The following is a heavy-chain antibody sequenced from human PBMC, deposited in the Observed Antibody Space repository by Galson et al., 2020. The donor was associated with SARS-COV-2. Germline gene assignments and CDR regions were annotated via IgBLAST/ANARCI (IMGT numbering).Heavy chain of an antibody. D-gene: IGHD2-21*02. J-gene: IGHJ2*01. CDR1: GDSIRSYY. CDR3: ARGRSVVTANGYFDL. V-gene: IGHV4-4*07. Sequence: SETLSLTCSVFGDSIRSYYWNWIRQPAGKGLEWIGRIYASGTINYNPSLKSRISMSVDTSKNQFSLKLNSVTAADTAVYYCARGRSVVTANGYFDLWGRGTLVTVSS. CDR2: IYASGTI.